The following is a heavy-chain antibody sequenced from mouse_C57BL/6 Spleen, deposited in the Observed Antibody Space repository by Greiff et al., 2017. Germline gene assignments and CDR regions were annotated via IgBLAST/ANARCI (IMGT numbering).Heavy chain of an antibody. Sequence: VQLKQPGAELVKPGASVKLSCKASGYTFTSYWMHWVKQRPGQGLEWIGMIHTNSGSTNYNEKFKSKATLTVDKTASTAYMQRSSLTSEDAAVYYCAREDIYDGYYWGQGTTLTVSS. V-gene: IGHV1-64*01. J-gene: IGHJ2*01. D-gene: IGHD2-3*01. CDR1: GYTFTSYW. CDR3: AREDIYDGYY. CDR2: IHTNSGST.